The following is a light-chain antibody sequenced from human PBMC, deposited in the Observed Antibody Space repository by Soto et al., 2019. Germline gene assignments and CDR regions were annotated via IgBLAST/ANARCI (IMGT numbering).Light chain of an antibody. CDR3: KSYTVALLV. CDR2: DVS. J-gene: IGLJ1*01. V-gene: IGLV2-8*01. Sequence: QSVLTQPPSASGSPGQSVTISCTGTSSDVGGYNYVSWYQQHPGKAPKLMIYDVSQRPSGVPDRFSGSKSGNTASLTVSGLQADDGAAYYSKSYTVALLVSGT. CDR1: SSDVGGYNY.